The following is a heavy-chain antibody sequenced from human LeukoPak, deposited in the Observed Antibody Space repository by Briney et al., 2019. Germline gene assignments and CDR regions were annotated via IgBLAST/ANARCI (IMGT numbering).Heavy chain of an antibody. Sequence: GESLKISCKGSGYSFTSYWIGWVRQMSGKGLEWMGIIYPGDSDTRYSPSFQGQVTISADKSISTAYLQWSSLKASDTAMYYCARRERLNYYDSSGSNFDYWGQGTLVTVSS. CDR2: IYPGDSDT. J-gene: IGHJ4*02. V-gene: IGHV5-51*01. CDR3: ARRERLNYYDSSGSNFDY. D-gene: IGHD3-22*01. CDR1: GYSFTSYW.